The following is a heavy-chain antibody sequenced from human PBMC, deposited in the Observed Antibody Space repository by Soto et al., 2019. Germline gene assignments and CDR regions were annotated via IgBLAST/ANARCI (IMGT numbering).Heavy chain of an antibody. CDR1: GDTFKNCV. J-gene: IGHJ6*02. CDR3: AAELGFGKLSVV. Sequence: QVQVVQSGVEVRRHGSSVKVSCKASGDTFKNCVISWVRQAPGQGLEWMGGIIPLFGTTDFAQRFQGRLTITTDEYTTTAYMELSRLRSEDTATYYCAAELGFGKLSVVWGQGTTVIVSS. CDR2: IIPLFGTT. D-gene: IGHD3-10*01. V-gene: IGHV1-69*01.